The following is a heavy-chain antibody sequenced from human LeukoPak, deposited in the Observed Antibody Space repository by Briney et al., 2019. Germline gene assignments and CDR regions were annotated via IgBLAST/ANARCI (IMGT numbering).Heavy chain of an antibody. CDR3: ARGGTLRYYYYGMDV. Sequence: SETLSLTCAVYGVSFSGYYRSWVRQPPGKGLEWIGEINHSGSTNYNPSLKSRVTISVDTSKNQFSLKLSSVTAADTAVYYCARGGTLRYYYYGMDVWGQGTTVTVSS. V-gene: IGHV4-34*01. J-gene: IGHJ6*02. CDR1: GVSFSGYY. D-gene: IGHD4-17*01. CDR2: INHSGST.